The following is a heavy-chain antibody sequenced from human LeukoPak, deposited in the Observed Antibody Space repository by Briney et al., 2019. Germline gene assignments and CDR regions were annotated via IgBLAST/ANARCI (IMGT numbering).Heavy chain of an antibody. Sequence: SQTLSLTCTVSGGSISSGGYYWSWIRQPPGKGLEWIGYIYHSGSTYYNPSLKSRVTISVDRSKNQFSLKLSSVTAADTAVYYCARDVVPAVLDAFDIWGQGTMVTVSS. CDR3: ARDVVPAVLDAFDI. V-gene: IGHV4-30-2*01. CDR2: IYHSGST. D-gene: IGHD2-2*01. J-gene: IGHJ3*02. CDR1: GGSISSGGYY.